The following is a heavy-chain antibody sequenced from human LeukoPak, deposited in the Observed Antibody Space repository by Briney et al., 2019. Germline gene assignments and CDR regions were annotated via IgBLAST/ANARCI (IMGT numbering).Heavy chain of an antibody. V-gene: IGHV4-30-4*01. J-gene: IGHJ4*02. CDR3: ARKENVYYYFDY. D-gene: IGHD3-10*01. CDR1: GGSISSGDYY. CDR2: IYYSGST. Sequence: SETLSLTCTVSGGSISSGDYYWSWIRQPPGKGLEWIGYIYYSGSTYYNPSLKSRVTISVDTSKNQFSLKLSSVTAADTAVYYCARKENVYYYFDYWGQGTLVTVSS.